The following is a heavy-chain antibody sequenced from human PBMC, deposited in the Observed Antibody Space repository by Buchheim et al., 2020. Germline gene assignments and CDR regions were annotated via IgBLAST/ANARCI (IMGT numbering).Heavy chain of an antibody. D-gene: IGHD3-16*02. CDR3: ARRDYDYVWGSYRYFWFDP. CDR1: GYSFTSYW. CDR2: IDPSDSYT. Sequence: EVQLVQSGAEVKKPGESLRISCKGSGYSFTSYWISWVRQMPGKGLEWMGRIDPSDSYTNYSPSFQGHVTISVDKSISTAYPQWSNLKASDTAMYYCARRDYDYVWGSYRYFWFDPWGQGTL. V-gene: IGHV5-10-1*03. J-gene: IGHJ5*02.